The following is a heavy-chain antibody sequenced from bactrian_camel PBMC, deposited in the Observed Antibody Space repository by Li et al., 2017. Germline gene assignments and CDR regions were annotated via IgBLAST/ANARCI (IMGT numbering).Heavy chain of an antibody. J-gene: IGHJ4*01. CDR3: VTSISGTWAGPNR. D-gene: IGHD1*01. CDR1: GYAYSDGYC. CDR2: LNTNSGNI. Sequence: QLVESGGDSVQAGGALRLSCVVSGYAYSDGYCLGWFRQAPGKEHEGVAALNTNSGNIYYADSVKGRFTISRDNARNTVYLQMNNMRPEDTAMYYCVTSISGTWAGPNRWGRGTQVTVS. V-gene: IGHV3S25*01.